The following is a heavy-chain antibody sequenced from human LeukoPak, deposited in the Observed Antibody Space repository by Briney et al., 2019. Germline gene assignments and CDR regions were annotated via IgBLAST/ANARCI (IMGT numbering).Heavy chain of an antibody. CDR3: ARDLVPAAIPYYYMDV. J-gene: IGHJ6*03. V-gene: IGHV1-2*02. D-gene: IGHD2-2*01. Sequence: ASVKLSCKAPGYTFTNYYLHWVRQAPGQGLEWMGWINPNSGGTNYAQKFQGRVTMTRDTSISTAYMELSRLRSDDTAVYYCARDLVPAAIPYYYMDVWGKGTTVTVSS. CDR1: GYTFTNYY. CDR2: INPNSGGT.